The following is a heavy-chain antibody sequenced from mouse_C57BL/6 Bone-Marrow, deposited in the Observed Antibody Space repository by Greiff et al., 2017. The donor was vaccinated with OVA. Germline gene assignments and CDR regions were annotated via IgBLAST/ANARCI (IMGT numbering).Heavy chain of an antibody. CDR1: GYTFTSYW. CDR3: ARRRFYYGSYWYFDV. V-gene: IGHV1-64*01. Sequence: QVQLKQPGAELVKPGASVKLSCKASGYTFTSYWMHWVKQRPGQGLEWIGMIHPNSGSTNYNEKFKSKATLTVEKSSSTAYMQLSSLTSEDSAVYYCARRRFYYGSYWYFDVWGTGTTVTVSS. J-gene: IGHJ1*03. CDR2: IHPNSGST. D-gene: IGHD1-1*01.